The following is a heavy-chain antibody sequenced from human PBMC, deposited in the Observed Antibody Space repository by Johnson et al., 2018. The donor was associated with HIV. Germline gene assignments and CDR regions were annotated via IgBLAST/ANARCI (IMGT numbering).Heavy chain of an antibody. Sequence: QVQLVESGGGVVRPGGSLRLSCAASGFTFSSYAMHWVRQAPGKGLEWVAVISYDGSNKYYADSVKGRFTISRDNSKNTLYLQMNSLRAEDTTVYYCAKGLVGASPVDAFDIWGQGTMVTVSS. D-gene: IGHD1-26*01. V-gene: IGHV3-30*04. J-gene: IGHJ3*02. CDR2: ISYDGSNK. CDR1: GFTFSSYA. CDR3: AKGLVGASPVDAFDI.